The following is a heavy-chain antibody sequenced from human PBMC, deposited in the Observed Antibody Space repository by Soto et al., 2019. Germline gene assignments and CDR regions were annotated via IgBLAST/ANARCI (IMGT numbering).Heavy chain of an antibody. CDR2: IYYSGNT. CDR3: AREGGESSDGLYYFDS. Sequence: SESLSLTCTVYGGSTSSDNYWSWIRQPPGKGLEWIGHIYYSGNTDYNPSLKSRLAISIDTSKNQFSLKLSSVTAADTAVYFCAREGGESSDGLYYFDSWGQGSLVTVSS. D-gene: IGHD3-16*01. J-gene: IGHJ4*02. CDR1: GGSTSSDNY. V-gene: IGHV4-30-4*01.